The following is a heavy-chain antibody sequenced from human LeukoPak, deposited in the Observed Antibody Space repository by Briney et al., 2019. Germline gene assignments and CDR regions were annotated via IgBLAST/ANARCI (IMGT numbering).Heavy chain of an antibody. D-gene: IGHD6-13*01. V-gene: IGHV4-59*01. Sequence: SETLSLTCTVSGGSISSNYWSWIRQPPGKGLEWIGYIYYSGSTNYNPSLKSRVTISVDTSKNQFSLKLSSVTAADTAVYYCARGSGYSLSFDYWGQGTLVTVSS. J-gene: IGHJ4*02. CDR3: ARGSGYSLSFDY. CDR1: GGSISSNY. CDR2: IYYSGST.